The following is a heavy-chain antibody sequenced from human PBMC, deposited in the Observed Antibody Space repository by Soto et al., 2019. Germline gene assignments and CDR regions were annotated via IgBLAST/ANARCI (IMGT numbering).Heavy chain of an antibody. Sequence: ASVKFSCKASVYTFISYAMHWVRQAPGHILECMVWINGGNGCARYXXTFQGRVXXTGDTSASTAXMELSXLTSEDTAIYYCAAGGGGSRYWGQGTLVTVSS. D-gene: IGHD2-15*01. CDR2: INGGNGCA. J-gene: IGHJ4*02. CDR3: AAGGGGSRY. V-gene: IGHV1-3*01. CDR1: VYTFISYA.